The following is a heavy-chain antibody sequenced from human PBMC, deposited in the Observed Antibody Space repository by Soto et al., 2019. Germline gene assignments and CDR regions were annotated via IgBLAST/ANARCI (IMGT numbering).Heavy chain of an antibody. J-gene: IGHJ4*02. CDR1: GGSISSDNYY. D-gene: IGHD3-10*01. V-gene: IGHV4-31*03. CDR3: AVSPSSVNFDY. Sequence: QVQLRESGPGLVKPSQTLSLTCTVSGGSISSDNYYCSWIRQLPAKGLEWIGYISYTGRTSYNPSLRSRVPISVDTSKNQFSLNLNSVTAADTAVYYCAVSPSSVNFDYWGQGTLVTVSS. CDR2: ISYTGRT.